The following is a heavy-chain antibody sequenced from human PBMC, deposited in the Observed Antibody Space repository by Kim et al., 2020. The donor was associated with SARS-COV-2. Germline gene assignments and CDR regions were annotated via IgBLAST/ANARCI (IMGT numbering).Heavy chain of an antibody. V-gene: IGHV4-39*01. Sequence: SETLSLTCTVSGGSISSSSYYWGWIRQPPGKGLEWIGSIYYSGSTYYNPSLKSRVTISVDTSKNQFSLKLSSVTAADTAVYYCASLNPYYDSSGYYPDAFDIWGQGTMVTVSS. CDR1: GGSISSSSYY. D-gene: IGHD3-22*01. J-gene: IGHJ3*02. CDR2: IYYSGST. CDR3: ASLNPYYDSSGYYPDAFDI.